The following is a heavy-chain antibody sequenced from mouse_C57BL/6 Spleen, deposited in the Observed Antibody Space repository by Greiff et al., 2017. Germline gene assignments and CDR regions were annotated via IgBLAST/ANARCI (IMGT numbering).Heavy chain of an antibody. CDR3: ASPGYRGYFDV. CDR2: IYPGDGDT. Sequence: QVQLQQSGPELVKPGASVKISCKASGYAFSSSWMNWVKQRPGKGLEWIGRIYPGDGDTNYNGKFKGKATLTADKSSSTAYMQLSSLTSEDSAVYFCASPGYRGYFDVWGTGTTVTVSS. V-gene: IGHV1-82*01. CDR1: GYAFSSSW. J-gene: IGHJ1*03. D-gene: IGHD5-1-1*01.